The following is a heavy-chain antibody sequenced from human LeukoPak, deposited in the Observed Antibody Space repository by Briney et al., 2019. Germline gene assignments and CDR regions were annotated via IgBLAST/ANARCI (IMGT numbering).Heavy chain of an antibody. Sequence: GGSLRLSCTASGFTFDDYAMHWVRQVPGKGLEWVSGISWSGGTIGYADSVKGRFTISRDNANNSLYLQMNSLRAEDTAFYYCAKDLRPMTSVMGGAFDIWGQGTMVTVSS. J-gene: IGHJ3*02. CDR3: AKDLRPMTSVMGGAFDI. CDR2: ISWSGGTI. CDR1: GFTFDDYA. D-gene: IGHD4-17*01. V-gene: IGHV3-9*01.